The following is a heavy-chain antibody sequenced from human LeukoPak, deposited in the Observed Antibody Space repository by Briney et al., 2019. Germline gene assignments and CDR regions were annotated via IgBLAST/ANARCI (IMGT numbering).Heavy chain of an antibody. D-gene: IGHD2-2*01. CDR2: INHSGST. CDR1: GGSFSGYY. J-gene: IGHJ6*04. Sequence: SETLSLTCAVHGGSFSGYYWSWIRQPPGKGLEWIGEINHSGSTNYNPSLKSRVTISVDTSKNQFSLKLSSVTAADTAVYYCASRGRYCSSTSCYPRYYYYYGMDVWGKGTTVTVSS. V-gene: IGHV4-34*01. CDR3: ASRGRYCSSTSCYPRYYYYYGMDV.